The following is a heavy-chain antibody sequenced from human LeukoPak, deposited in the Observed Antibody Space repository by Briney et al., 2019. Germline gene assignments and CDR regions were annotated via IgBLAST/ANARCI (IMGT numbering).Heavy chain of an antibody. Sequence: SETLSLTCTVSGDSISSGRYYWGWIRQPPGKGLEWVGTIFYSGITNYNPSLKSRVTIFVDTSKNQFSLRLTSVTAADTAVYYCARDAYYGSGILWGQGTLVTVSS. CDR1: GDSISSGRYY. J-gene: IGHJ4*02. CDR2: IFYSGIT. CDR3: ARDAYYGSGIL. D-gene: IGHD3-10*01. V-gene: IGHV4-39*02.